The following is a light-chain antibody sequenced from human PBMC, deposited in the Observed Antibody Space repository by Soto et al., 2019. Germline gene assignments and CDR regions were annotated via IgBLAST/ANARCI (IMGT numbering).Light chain of an antibody. CDR1: QSINSW. Sequence: DIQMTQSPSTLSASVGDRVTITCRASQSINSWLAWYQQKPGKAPKLLIYDASSLESGVPSRFSGSASGTEFTLTISSLQPDDFATYYCQQYSSYSLTFGGGTKVDIK. J-gene: IGKJ4*01. CDR3: QQYSSYSLT. V-gene: IGKV1-5*01. CDR2: DAS.